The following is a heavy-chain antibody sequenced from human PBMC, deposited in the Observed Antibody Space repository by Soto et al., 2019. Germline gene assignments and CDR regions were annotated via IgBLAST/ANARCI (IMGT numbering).Heavy chain of an antibody. V-gene: IGHV3-13*01. CDR1: GFTFSSYD. CDR2: IGTAGDT. Sequence: EVQLVESGGGLVQPGGSLRLSCAASGFTFSSYDMHWVRQATGKGLEWVSAIGTAGDTYYPGSVKGRFTISRENAKNSLYLQMNSLRAGDTAVYYCARDGSGYDRGRVGFYYYMDVWGKGTTVTVSS. D-gene: IGHD5-12*01. CDR3: ARDGSGYDRGRVGFYYYMDV. J-gene: IGHJ6*03.